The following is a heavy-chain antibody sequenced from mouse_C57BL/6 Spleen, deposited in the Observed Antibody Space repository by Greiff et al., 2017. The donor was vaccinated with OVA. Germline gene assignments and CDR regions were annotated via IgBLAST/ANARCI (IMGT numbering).Heavy chain of an antibody. D-gene: IGHD3-3*01. CDR2: INPSTGGT. V-gene: IGHV1-42*01. Sequence: VQLQQSGPELVKPGASVKISCKASGYSFTGYYMNWVKQSPEKSLEWIGEINPSTGGTTYNQKFKAKATLTVDKSSSTAYMQLKSLTSEDSAVYYCARSGPLYAMDYWGQGTSVTVSS. CDR3: ARSGPLYAMDY. CDR1: GYSFTGYY. J-gene: IGHJ4*01.